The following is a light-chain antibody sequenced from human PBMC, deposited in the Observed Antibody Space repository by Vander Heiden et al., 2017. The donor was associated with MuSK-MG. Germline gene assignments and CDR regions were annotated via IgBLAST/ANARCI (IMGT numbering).Light chain of an antibody. CDR1: QSVGTD. Sequence: EVVMTQSPATLSVSPGERATLYCRASQSVGTDLAWYQQKPGQPPRLLVYRASTRATGIPTRFSDSGSGTDFTLTISNLQSEDSAVYYCQQFDKWPPLTFGGGTKVEIK. V-gene: IGKV3-15*01. CDR2: RAS. J-gene: IGKJ4*01. CDR3: QQFDKWPPLT.